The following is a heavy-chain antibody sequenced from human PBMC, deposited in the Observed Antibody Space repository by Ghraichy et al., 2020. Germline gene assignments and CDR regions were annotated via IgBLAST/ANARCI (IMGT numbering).Heavy chain of an antibody. D-gene: IGHD2-2*01. V-gene: IGHV3-23*01. Sequence: GGSLRLSCAASGFTFSSYAMSWVRQAPGKGLEWVSAISGSGGSTYYADSVKGRFTISRDNSKNTLYLQMNSLRAEDTAVYYCAKDLAGFVVPAADDYYYYMDVWGKGTTVTVSS. J-gene: IGHJ6*03. CDR1: GFTFSSYA. CDR2: ISGSGGST. CDR3: AKDLAGFVVPAADDYYYYMDV.